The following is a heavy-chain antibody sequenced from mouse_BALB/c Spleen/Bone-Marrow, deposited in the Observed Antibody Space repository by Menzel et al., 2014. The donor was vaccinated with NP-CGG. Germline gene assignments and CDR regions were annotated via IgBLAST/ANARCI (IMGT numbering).Heavy chain of an antibody. CDR3: AREGGLRRGDYYTMDY. CDR2: INPYNDGT. Sequence: EVQLQQSGPELVKPGASVKMSCKASGYTFTGYVMHWVKQKPGQGLEWIGYINPYNDGTKYNEKLKGKATLTSDKSSSTAYMELSSLTSEDPAVYYCAREGGLRRGDYYTMDYWGQGTSVTVSS. CDR1: GYTFTGYV. D-gene: IGHD2-4*01. J-gene: IGHJ4*01. V-gene: IGHV1-14*01.